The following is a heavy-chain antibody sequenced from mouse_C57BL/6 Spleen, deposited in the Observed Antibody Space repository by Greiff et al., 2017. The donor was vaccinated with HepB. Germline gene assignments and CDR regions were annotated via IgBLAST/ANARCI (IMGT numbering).Heavy chain of an antibody. V-gene: IGHV1-55*01. J-gene: IGHJ2*01. CDR3: ARWVTTVVATDY. CDR1: GYTFTSYW. CDR2: IYPGSGST. Sequence: VQLQQSGAELVKPGASVKMSCKASGYTFTSYWITWVKQRPGQGREWIGDIYPGSGSTNYNEKFKSKATLTVDTSSSTAYMQLSSLTSEDSAVYYCARWVTTVVATDYWGQGTTLTVSS. D-gene: IGHD1-1*01.